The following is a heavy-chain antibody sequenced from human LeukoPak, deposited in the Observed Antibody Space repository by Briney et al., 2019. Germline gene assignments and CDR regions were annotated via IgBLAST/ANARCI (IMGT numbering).Heavy chain of an antibody. CDR1: GGSFSGYY. J-gene: IGHJ4*02. D-gene: IGHD4-23*01. V-gene: IGHV4-34*01. CDR2: INDRGIT. CDR3: ARDPNTVVTVPYYFDD. Sequence: SETLSLTCAVSGGSFSGYYWNWIRQPPGKGLEWIGEINDRGITNYNPSLKSRLTISVDTSKNRFTLTLRSVTAADTAVYYCARDPNTVVTVPYYFDDWGQGTLVTVSS.